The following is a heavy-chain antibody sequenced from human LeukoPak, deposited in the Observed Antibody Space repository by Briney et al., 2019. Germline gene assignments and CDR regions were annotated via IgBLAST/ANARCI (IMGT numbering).Heavy chain of an antibody. CDR3: ARDDYDFWSGRGEGKYTI. D-gene: IGHD3-3*01. CDR1: GGSISSSSYY. CDR2: IYYSGST. J-gene: IGHJ3*02. V-gene: IGHV4-39*07. Sequence: SETLSLTCTVSGGSISSSSYYWGWIRQPPGKGLEWIGSIYYSGSTYYNPSLKSRVTISVDTSKNQFSLKLSSVTAADTAVYYCARDDYDFWSGRGEGKYTIWGQGTMVTVSS.